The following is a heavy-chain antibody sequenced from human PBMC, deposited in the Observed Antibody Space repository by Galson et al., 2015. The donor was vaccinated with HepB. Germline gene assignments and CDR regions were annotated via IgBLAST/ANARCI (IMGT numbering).Heavy chain of an antibody. CDR1: GYTFSSYG. J-gene: IGHJ3*02. CDR2: IWYDGSNK. V-gene: IGHV3-33*01. Sequence: SLRLSCAASGYTFSSYGMHWVRQAPGKGLEWVAVIWYDGSNKYYADSVKGRFTISRDNSKNTLYLQMNSLRAEDTAVYYCASASSYCSGGSCYSDAFDIWGQGTMVTVSS. D-gene: IGHD2-15*01. CDR3: ASASSYCSGGSCYSDAFDI.